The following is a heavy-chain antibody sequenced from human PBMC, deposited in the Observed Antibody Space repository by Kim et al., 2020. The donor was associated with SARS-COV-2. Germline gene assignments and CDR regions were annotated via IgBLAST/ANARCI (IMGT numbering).Heavy chain of an antibody. Sequence: SETLSLTCTVSGGSISSSNSYWGWIRQPPGKGLEWIGSVYYSGSTFYNPSLKSRVTISVDTSKNQLSLKLTSVTAADTAVYYCARPGRAGSGRGGWFYP. J-gene: IGHJ5*02. D-gene: IGHD3-3*01. CDR2: VYYSGST. CDR3: ARPGRAGSGRGGWFYP. V-gene: IGHV4-39*01. CDR1: GGSISSSNSY.